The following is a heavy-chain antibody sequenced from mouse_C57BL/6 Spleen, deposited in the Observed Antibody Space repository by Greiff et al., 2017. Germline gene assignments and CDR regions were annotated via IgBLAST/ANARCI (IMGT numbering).Heavy chain of an antibody. V-gene: IGHV6-3*01. Sequence: EVQLQESGGGLVQPGGSMKLSCVASGFTFSNYWMNWVRQSPEKGLEWVAQIRLKSDNYATHYAESVKGRFTISRDDSKSSVYLQMNNLRAEDTGIYYCVITTPVAGFAYWGQGTLVTVSA. D-gene: IGHD1-1*01. CDR3: VITTPVAGFAY. J-gene: IGHJ3*01. CDR2: IRLKSDNYAT. CDR1: GFTFSNYW.